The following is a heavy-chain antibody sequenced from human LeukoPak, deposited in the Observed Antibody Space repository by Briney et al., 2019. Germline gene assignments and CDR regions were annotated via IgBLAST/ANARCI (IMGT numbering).Heavy chain of an antibody. CDR1: GVSISSYY. J-gene: IGHJ4*02. CDR2: MYYSGST. CDR3: ARVRDGDKYFDF. V-gene: IGHV4-59*12. D-gene: IGHD5-24*01. Sequence: PSETLSLTCTVSGVSISSYYWSWIRQPPGKGLEWIGYMYYSGSTNYNPSLKSRVTISVDTSKNQFSLKMSSVTAADTAIYYCARVRDGDKYFDFWGLGTPVTVSS.